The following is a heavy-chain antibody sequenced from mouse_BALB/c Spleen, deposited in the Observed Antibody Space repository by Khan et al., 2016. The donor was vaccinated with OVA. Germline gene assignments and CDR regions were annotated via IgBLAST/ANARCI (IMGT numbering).Heavy chain of an antibody. V-gene: IGHV1-77*01. J-gene: IGHJ3*01. Sequence: QVQLKESGGELARPGASVKLSCTASGFTFTDYNINWVNQRTGQGLEWLGEIYPGSGNTYYTEKFKGQDTMTADKSSNTAYMQLSSLTSEDSAVYFCAKELAAWFAYWGQGTLVTVSA. CDR3: AKELAAWFAY. CDR1: GFTFTDYN. CDR2: IYPGSGNT.